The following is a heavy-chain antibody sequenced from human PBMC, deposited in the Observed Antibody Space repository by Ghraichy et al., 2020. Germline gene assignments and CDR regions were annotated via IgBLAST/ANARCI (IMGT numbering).Heavy chain of an antibody. CDR3: AKDRLKGGMSTVTLPYDY. J-gene: IGHJ4*02. CDR1: GFTFSSYA. D-gene: IGHD4-11*01. Sequence: GGSLRLSCAASGFTFSSYAMSWVRQAPGKGLEWVSVISGGGGSTYYADSVKGRFTISRDNSKNTLYLQMNSLRAEDTAVYYCAKDRLKGGMSTVTLPYDYWGQGPLVTVSS. CDR2: ISGGGGST. V-gene: IGHV3-23*01.